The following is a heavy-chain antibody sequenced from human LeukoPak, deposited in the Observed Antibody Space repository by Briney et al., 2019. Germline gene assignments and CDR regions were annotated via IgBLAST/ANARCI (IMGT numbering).Heavy chain of an antibody. CDR1: GYTFTSYG. V-gene: IGHV1-18*01. CDR2: IGAYNGNT. CDR3: ARDSASDYYDSSGYSQKNFDY. J-gene: IGHJ4*02. D-gene: IGHD3-22*01. Sequence: GASGKVSCKASGYTFTSYGISWVRQAPGQGLEGMGWIGAYNGNTNYAQKLQGRVTMTTDTSTSTAYMELRSLRSDDTAVYHCARDSASDYYDSSGYSQKNFDYWGQGTLVTVSS.